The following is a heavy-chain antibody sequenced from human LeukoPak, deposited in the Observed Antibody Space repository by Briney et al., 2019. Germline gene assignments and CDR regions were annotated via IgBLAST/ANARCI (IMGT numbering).Heavy chain of an antibody. J-gene: IGHJ4*02. Sequence: GGSLRLSCAASGFTFNNYVMTWVRQAPGKGLEWVSSISGSGGSTYYADSVKGLFTISRDNSKNTLYLQMNSLRAEDTAVYYCTRSTTMIVYDWGQGTLVTVSS. CDR3: TRSTTMIVYD. CDR2: ISGSGGST. CDR1: GFTFNNYV. D-gene: IGHD3-22*01. V-gene: IGHV3-23*01.